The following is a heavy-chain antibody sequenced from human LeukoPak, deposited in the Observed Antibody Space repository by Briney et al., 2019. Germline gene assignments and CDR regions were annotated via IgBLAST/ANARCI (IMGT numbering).Heavy chain of an antibody. Sequence: GGSLRLSCTASGFTFGDYAMSWVRQAPGKGLEWVANIKQDGSEKYYVDSVKGRFTISRDNAKNSLYLQMNSLRAEDTAVYYCARKQTDYGDYLRYYFDYWGQGTLVTVSS. CDR3: ARKQTDYGDYLRYYFDY. V-gene: IGHV3-7*01. J-gene: IGHJ4*02. CDR1: GFTFGDYA. D-gene: IGHD4-17*01. CDR2: IKQDGSEK.